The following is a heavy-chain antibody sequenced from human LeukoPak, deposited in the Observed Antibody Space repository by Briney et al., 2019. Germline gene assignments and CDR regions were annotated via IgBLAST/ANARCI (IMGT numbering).Heavy chain of an antibody. CDR3: ARDQGYCSGGSCYFSYYYYCMDV. CDR1: GFTFSSYA. CDR2: ISYDGSNK. Sequence: GGSLRLSCAASGFTFSSYAMHWVRQAPGKGLEWVAVISYDGSNKYYADSVKGRFTISRDNSKNTLYLQMNSLRAEDTAVYYCARDQGYCSGGSCYFSYYYYCMDVWGKGTTVTVSS. J-gene: IGHJ6*03. D-gene: IGHD2-15*01. V-gene: IGHV3-30*04.